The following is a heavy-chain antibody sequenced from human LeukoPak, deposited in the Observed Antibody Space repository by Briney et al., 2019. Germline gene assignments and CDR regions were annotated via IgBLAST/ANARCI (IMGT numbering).Heavy chain of an antibody. CDR2: IYYSGST. CDR1: GGSISSGGYY. D-gene: IGHD6-19*01. CDR3: ASVSSVANTFDI. V-gene: IGHV4-31*03. J-gene: IGHJ3*02. Sequence: SETLSLTCTVSGGSISSGGYYWSWIRQHPGKGLEWIGYIYYSGSTYYNPSLKSRVTISVDTSKNQFSLKLSSVTAADTAVYYCASVSSVANTFDIWGQGTMVTVSS.